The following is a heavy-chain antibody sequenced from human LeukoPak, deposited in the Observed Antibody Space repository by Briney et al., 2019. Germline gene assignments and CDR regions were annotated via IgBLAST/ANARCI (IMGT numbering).Heavy chain of an antibody. D-gene: IGHD5-24*01. Sequence: ASVNVSCKASGYTFTSYGITWVRQAPGQGLEWMGWISVFNGNTNEAQKFQDRVIMTADTSTGTAYMELRSLRSDDTAVYYCARDIEQEMAKEDFDYYYMDVWGKGTTVTVSS. V-gene: IGHV1-18*01. CDR2: ISVFNGNT. J-gene: IGHJ6*03. CDR1: GYTFTSYG. CDR3: ARDIEQEMAKEDFDYYYMDV.